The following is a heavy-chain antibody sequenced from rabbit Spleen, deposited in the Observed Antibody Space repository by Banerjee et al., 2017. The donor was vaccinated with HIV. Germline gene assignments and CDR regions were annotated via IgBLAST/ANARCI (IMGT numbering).Heavy chain of an antibody. CDR1: GVSFSSGYD. Sequence: QQLVESGGGLVKPGASLTLTCKASGVSFSSGYDMCWVRQAPGKGLEWIVCIYTGNSKTYYASWAKGRFTISKTSSTTVTLQMTSLTVADTATYFCARDAGRGDYIDGVFNLWGQGTLSPS. J-gene: IGHJ4*01. CDR3: ARDAGRGDYIDGVFNL. D-gene: IGHD8-1*01. CDR2: IYTGNSKT. V-gene: IGHV1S40*01.